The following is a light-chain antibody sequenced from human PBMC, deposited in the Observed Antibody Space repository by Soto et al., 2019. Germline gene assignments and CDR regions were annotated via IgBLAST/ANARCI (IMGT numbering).Light chain of an antibody. J-gene: IGKJ2*01. CDR3: QQYGSSPNT. CDR2: GAS. Sequence: EIVLTQSPGTLSLSPGSRATLSCRASRRVSADYLAWYHQRPGQVPRLLIYGASNRATDIPDRFSASGSGADFTLTINRLEPEDFGVYDCQQYGSSPNTFGQGTKLEIK. V-gene: IGKV3-20*01. CDR1: RRVSADY.